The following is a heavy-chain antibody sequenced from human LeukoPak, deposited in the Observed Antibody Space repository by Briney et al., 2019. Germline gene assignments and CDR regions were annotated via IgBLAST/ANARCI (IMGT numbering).Heavy chain of an antibody. J-gene: IGHJ4*02. D-gene: IGHD4-17*01. CDR3: ASGEAAAWTYGDYKYFDY. Sequence: ASVKVSCKASGYTFTSYAMNWVRQAPGQGLEWRGWINTNTGNPTYAQGFTGRFVFSLDTSVSTAYLQISSLKAEDTAVYYCASGEAAAWTYGDYKYFDYWGQGTLVTVSS. CDR2: INTNTGNP. CDR1: GYTFTSYA. V-gene: IGHV7-4-1*02.